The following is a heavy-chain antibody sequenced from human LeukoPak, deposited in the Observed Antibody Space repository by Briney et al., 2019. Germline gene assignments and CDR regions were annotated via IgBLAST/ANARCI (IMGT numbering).Heavy chain of an antibody. D-gene: IGHD5-18*01. V-gene: IGHV3-30*04. CDR2: ISYDGSSK. J-gene: IGHJ4*02. Sequence: GRALRLPRAASGCIFISYVLHWVRQAPGKGLEWVAVISYDGSSKYYADSVKGQITITRDNSKNTMYRQMNSVRAEDTDVYYCAREGGYHPCDYWGQGTLVTVSS. CDR1: GCIFISYV. CDR3: AREGGYHPCDY.